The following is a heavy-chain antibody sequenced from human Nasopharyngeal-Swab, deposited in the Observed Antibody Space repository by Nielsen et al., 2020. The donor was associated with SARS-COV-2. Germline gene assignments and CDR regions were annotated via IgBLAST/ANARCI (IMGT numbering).Heavy chain of an antibody. D-gene: IGHD6-13*01. V-gene: IGHV4-59*01. CDR2: IYHSGSF. Sequence: SETLSLTCNVSGDSISASYWGWLRQPPGKGLEWIGYIYHSGSFNYNPSLKSRLTITMDTSKTKFSLKLTSVTAADTAVYYCARVFVQQLGYFFYGLYVWGQGTTVTVAS. CDR3: ARVFVQQLGYFFYGLYV. CDR1: GDSISASY. J-gene: IGHJ6*02.